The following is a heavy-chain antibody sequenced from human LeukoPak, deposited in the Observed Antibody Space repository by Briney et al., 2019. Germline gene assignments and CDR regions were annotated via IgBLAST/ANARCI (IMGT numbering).Heavy chain of an antibody. Sequence: KASETLSLTCTVSGGSISSNNYYWGWIRQPPGKGLEWIGTIYYSGSTYYNPSLKSRVTISVDTSKNQFSLKLNSVTAADTAIYYCARSPPSGYLNFDYWGQGTLVTVSS. CDR3: ARSPPSGYLNFDY. J-gene: IGHJ4*02. CDR2: IYYSGST. CDR1: GGSISSNNYY. V-gene: IGHV4-39*07. D-gene: IGHD5-12*01.